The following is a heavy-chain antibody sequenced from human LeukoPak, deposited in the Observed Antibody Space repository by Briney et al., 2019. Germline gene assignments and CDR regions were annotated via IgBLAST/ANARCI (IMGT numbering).Heavy chain of an antibody. CDR1: GGSFSGYY. J-gene: IGHJ2*01. D-gene: IGHD3-10*01. CDR3: ARRDYYGSGSYYKGWYFDL. Sequence: SETLSLTCAVYGGSFSGYYWSWIRQPPGKGLEWIGEINHSGSTNYNPSLKSRVTISVDTSKNQFSLKLSSVTAADTAVCYCARRDYYGSGSYYKGWYFDLWGRGTLVTVSS. CDR2: INHSGST. V-gene: IGHV4-34*01.